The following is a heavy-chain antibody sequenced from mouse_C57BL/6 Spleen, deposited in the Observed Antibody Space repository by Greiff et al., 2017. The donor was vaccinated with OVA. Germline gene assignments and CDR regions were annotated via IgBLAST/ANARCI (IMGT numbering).Heavy chain of an antibody. D-gene: IGHD1-1*01. Sequence: QVQLQQSGAELARPGASVKLSCKASGYTFTSYGISWVKQRTGQGLEWIGEIYPRSGNTYYNEKFKGKATLTADKSSSTAYMALRSLTSEDSAVDFCARSGYDYYGPRFYFDYWGQGTTLTVSS. CDR1: GYTFTSYG. CDR2: IYPRSGNT. V-gene: IGHV1-81*01. CDR3: ARSGYDYYGPRFYFDY. J-gene: IGHJ2*01.